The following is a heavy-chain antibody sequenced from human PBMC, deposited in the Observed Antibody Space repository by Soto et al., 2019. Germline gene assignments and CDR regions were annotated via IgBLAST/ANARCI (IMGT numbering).Heavy chain of an antibody. J-gene: IGHJ6*02. D-gene: IGHD2-8*01. CDR2: ISYDGSNK. CDR3: AKDRSLYCTNGVCYLGDGMDV. CDR1: GFTFSSYG. Sequence: QVQLVESGGGVVQPGRSLRLSCAASGFTFSSYGMHWVRQAPGKGLECVAVISYDGSNKYYADSVKGRFTISRDNSKNTLYLQMNSLRAEDTAVYYCAKDRSLYCTNGVCYLGDGMDVWGQGTTVTVSS. V-gene: IGHV3-30*18.